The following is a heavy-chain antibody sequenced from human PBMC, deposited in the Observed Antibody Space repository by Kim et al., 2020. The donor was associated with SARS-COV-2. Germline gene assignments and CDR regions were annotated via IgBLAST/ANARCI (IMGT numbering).Heavy chain of an antibody. CDR3: AKPGGSGSYYRYFDS. CDR1: GFTFNMYA. J-gene: IGHJ4*02. Sequence: GGSLRLSCVASGFTFNMYAMTWVRQAPGKGLEWVSDISSSDTTYYADSVKGRFTFFRDNSKNTLYLQMNSLRAEDTAVYYCAKPGGSGSYYRYFDSWGQGTQVTFSS. D-gene: IGHD3-10*01. V-gene: IGHV3-23*01. CDR2: ISSSDTT.